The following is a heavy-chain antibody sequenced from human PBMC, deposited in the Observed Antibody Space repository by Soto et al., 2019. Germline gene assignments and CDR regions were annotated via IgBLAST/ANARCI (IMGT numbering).Heavy chain of an antibody. Sequence: PSETLSLTCTVSGGSISSGGYYWSWIRQPPGKGLEWIGYIYYSGSTYYNPSLKSRVTISVDTSKNQFSLKLSSVTAADTAVYYCARASLTMVRGVIVYYYYYGMDVWGQGTTVTVSS. V-gene: IGHV4-30-4*01. J-gene: IGHJ6*02. D-gene: IGHD3-10*01. CDR2: IYYSGST. CDR1: GGSISSGGYY. CDR3: ARASLTMVRGVIVYYYYYGMDV.